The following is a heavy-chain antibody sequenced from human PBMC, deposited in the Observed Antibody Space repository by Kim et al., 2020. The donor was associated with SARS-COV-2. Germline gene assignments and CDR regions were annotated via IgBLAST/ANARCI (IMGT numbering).Heavy chain of an antibody. D-gene: IGHD2-15*01. V-gene: IGHV1-69*13. J-gene: IGHJ4*02. CDR2: IIPIFGTA. CDR1: GGTFSSYA. Sequence: SVKVSCKASGGTFSSYAISWVRQAPGQGLEWMGGIIPIFGTANYAQKFQGRVTITADESTSTAYMELSSLRSEDTAVYYCAREGCSGGSCYSFYNYWGQGTLVTVSS. CDR3: AREGCSGGSCYSFYNY.